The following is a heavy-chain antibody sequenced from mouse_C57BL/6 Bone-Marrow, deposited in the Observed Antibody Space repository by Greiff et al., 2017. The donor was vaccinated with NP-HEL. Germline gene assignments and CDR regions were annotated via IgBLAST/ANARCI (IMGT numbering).Heavy chain of an antibody. V-gene: IGHV1-9*01. D-gene: IGHD1-1*01. CDR1: GYTFTGYW. Sequence: QVQLQQSGAELMKPGASVKLSCKATGYTFTGYWIEWVKQRPGHGLEWIGEILPGSGSTNYNEKFKGKATFTADTSSNTAYMQLSSLTTEDSAIYYGARRSYYYGSSSYYFDYWGQGTTLTVSS. CDR3: ARRSYYYGSSSYYFDY. CDR2: ILPGSGST. J-gene: IGHJ2*01.